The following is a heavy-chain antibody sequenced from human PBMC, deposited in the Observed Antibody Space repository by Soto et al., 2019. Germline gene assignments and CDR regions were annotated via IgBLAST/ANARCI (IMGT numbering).Heavy chain of an antibody. Sequence: SQTLSPTCAISGDSVSSNSAAWNWIRQSPSRGLEWLGRTYYRSKWYNDYAVSVKSRITINPDTSKNQFSLQLNSVTPEDTAVYYCARDQGYSYGDYYYYYYGMDVWGQGTTVTVSS. D-gene: IGHD5-18*01. CDR2: TYYRSKWYN. V-gene: IGHV6-1*01. J-gene: IGHJ6*02. CDR3: ARDQGYSYGDYYYYYYGMDV. CDR1: GDSVSSNSAA.